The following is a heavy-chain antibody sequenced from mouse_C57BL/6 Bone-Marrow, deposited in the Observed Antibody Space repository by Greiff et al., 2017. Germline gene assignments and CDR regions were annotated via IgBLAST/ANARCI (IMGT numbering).Heavy chain of an antibody. Sequence: QVQLQQPGAELVKPGASVKLSCKASGYTFTSYWMQWVKQRPGQGLEWIGEIDPSDSYTNYNQKFKGKATLTVDTSSSTAYMQLSSLTSEDSAVYYCAREGGWLYYFDYWGKGTTPTVSS. V-gene: IGHV1-50*01. CDR2: IDPSDSYT. D-gene: IGHD2-2*01. J-gene: IGHJ2*01. CDR1: GYTFTSYW. CDR3: AREGGWLYYFDY.